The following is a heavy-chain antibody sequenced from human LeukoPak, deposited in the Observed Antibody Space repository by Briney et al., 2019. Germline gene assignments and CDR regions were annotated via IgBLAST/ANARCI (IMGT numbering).Heavy chain of an antibody. D-gene: IGHD5-18*01. CDR2: INPDNGGT. J-gene: IGHJ4*02. CDR3: ARVDPAMGRDYYFDW. CDR1: GYTFTGYY. Sequence: ASVKVSCKASGYTFTGYYIHWVRQAPGQWLEWMGWINPDNGGTKYAQKFQGRVTMTSDTSISTAYMDLSRLTSDDTAMYYCARVDPAMGRDYYFDWWGQGTLVTVSS. V-gene: IGHV1-2*02.